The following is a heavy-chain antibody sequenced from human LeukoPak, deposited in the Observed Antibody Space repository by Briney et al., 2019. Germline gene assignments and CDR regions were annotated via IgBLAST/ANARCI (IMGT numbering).Heavy chain of an antibody. CDR2: ISTNNGDT. D-gene: IGHD2-21*01. Sequence: GASVKVSCKASGYTFTSNGISWVRQAPGQGLEWMGWISTNNGDTKYGKKFQGRVIMTTDTSTSTTYMEVRSLRSDDTAVYYCTIIPNVILFTHYFEYWGQGTLVTVSS. CDR1: GYTFTSNG. J-gene: IGHJ4*02. V-gene: IGHV1-18*01. CDR3: TIIPNVILFTHYFEY.